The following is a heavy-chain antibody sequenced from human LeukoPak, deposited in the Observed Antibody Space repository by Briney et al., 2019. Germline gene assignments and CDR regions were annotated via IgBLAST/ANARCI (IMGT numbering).Heavy chain of an antibody. J-gene: IGHJ3*02. CDR2: IYYSGST. Sequence: SETLSLTCTVSGGSLSSSSYYWGWLRQPPGTGLEWVGSIYYSGSTYYNPSRKSRVTISVDTSKTQSSLKLSSVTAADTAVYYCARLIVVVPAATFAFDIWGQGTMVTVSS. V-gene: IGHV4-39*01. D-gene: IGHD2-2*01. CDR1: GGSLSSSSYY. CDR3: ARLIVVVPAATFAFDI.